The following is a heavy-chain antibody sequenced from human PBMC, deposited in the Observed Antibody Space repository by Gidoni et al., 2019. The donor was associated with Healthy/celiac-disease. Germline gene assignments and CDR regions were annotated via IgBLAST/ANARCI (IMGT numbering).Heavy chain of an antibody. V-gene: IGHV3-30*18. D-gene: IGHD4-17*01. CDR3: AKGTVTDADY. J-gene: IGHJ4*02. CDR2: ISYDGSNK. Sequence: QVQLVESGGGVVQPGRSLRLSCAASGFTFSSYGMHWVRQAPGKGLEWVAVISYDGSNKYYADSVKGRFTISRDNSKNTLYLQMNSLRAEDTAVYYCAKGTVTDADYWGQGTLVTVSS. CDR1: GFTFSSYG.